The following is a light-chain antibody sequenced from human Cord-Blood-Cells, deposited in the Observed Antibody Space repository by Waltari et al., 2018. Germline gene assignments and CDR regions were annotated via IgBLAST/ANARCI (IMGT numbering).Light chain of an antibody. J-gene: IGKJ2*01. CDR2: AAT. Sequence: DIQMTQSPSSLSASVGDRVTITCRASQSISSYLNWYQQKPGKAPKFLSYAATSLQSGFPSSFSGSGTGTDFTHAISSLQPKDLATYYCQQSYSTPPDTFGPGTKLEIK. V-gene: IGKV1-39*01. CDR3: QQSYSTPPDT. CDR1: QSISSY.